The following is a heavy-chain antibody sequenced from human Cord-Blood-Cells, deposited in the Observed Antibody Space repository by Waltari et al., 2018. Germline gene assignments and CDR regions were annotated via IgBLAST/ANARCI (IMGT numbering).Heavy chain of an antibody. CDR3: AAVLVVPTSFDY. J-gene: IGHJ4*02. CDR2: IRGSGGST. CDR1: GFTFSSYA. V-gene: IGHV3-23*01. Sequence: EVQLLESGGGLVQPGGCLRLSCEASGFTFSSYAMSWVRQAPGKGLEGVSAIRGSGGSTYYTDSVKGLFTISRDNSKNTLYLQMNSLRAEDTAVDYCAAVLVVPTSFDYWGQGTLVTVSS. D-gene: IGHD2-2*01.